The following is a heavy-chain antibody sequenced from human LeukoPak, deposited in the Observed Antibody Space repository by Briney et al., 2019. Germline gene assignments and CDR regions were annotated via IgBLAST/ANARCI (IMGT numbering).Heavy chain of an antibody. CDR2: IYYSGST. J-gene: IGHJ4*02. CDR1: GGSITSSSYY. D-gene: IGHD1-26*01. CDR3: ARYAVEYSGTYFDS. Sequence: SETLSLTCTVSGGSITSSSYYWGWIRQYPGKGLEWIGSIYYSGSTYYNPSLKSRVTISVDTSKNQFSLKLSSVTAADTAVYYCARYAVEYSGTYFDSWGQGSLVTVSS. V-gene: IGHV4-39*01.